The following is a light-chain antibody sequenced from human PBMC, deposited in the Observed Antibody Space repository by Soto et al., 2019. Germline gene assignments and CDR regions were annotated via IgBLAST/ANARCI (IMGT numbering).Light chain of an antibody. CDR3: QQYRDLPQT. Sequence: EIALTQSPGTLSLSPGERATLSCRASQSVRSNYLAWYQQKPRQAPRLLIYNSSTRATGIPDRFSGSGSGTDFTLTISRLEPEDFALYYCQQYRDLPQTFGQGTQVEIK. CDR2: NSS. V-gene: IGKV3-20*01. CDR1: QSVRSNY. J-gene: IGKJ1*01.